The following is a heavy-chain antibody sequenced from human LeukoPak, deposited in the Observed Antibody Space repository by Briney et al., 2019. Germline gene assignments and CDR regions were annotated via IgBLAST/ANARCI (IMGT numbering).Heavy chain of an antibody. V-gene: IGHV1-2*02. D-gene: IGHD3-22*01. CDR2: INPNSGGT. CDR3: ARSRSIGPLFDY. J-gene: IGHJ4*02. Sequence: ASVKVSCEASGYTFTGYYMHWVRQAPGQGLEWMGWINPNSGGTNYAQKFQGRVTMTRDTSISTAYMELSRLRSDDTAVYYCARSRSIGPLFDYWGQGTLVTVSS. CDR1: GYTFTGYY.